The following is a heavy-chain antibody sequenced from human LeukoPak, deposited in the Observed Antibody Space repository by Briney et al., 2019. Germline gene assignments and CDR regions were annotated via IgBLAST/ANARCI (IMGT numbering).Heavy chain of an antibody. Sequence: GGSLRLSRAASVLTFSIYAMSGVPDAPGKGLECGSMISSSGVSTYYTGSVEGRFTISRDNSKNTLYLQMDSLRVEDTAVYYCAKRAVGLTFDYWGQGTLVTVSS. CDR2: ISSSGVST. V-gene: IGHV3-23*01. CDR3: AKRAVGLTFDY. D-gene: IGHD1-26*01. CDR1: VLTFSIYA. J-gene: IGHJ4*02.